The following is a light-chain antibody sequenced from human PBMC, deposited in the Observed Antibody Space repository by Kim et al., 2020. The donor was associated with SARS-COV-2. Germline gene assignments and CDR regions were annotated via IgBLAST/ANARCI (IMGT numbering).Light chain of an antibody. CDR3: SSYTSSSTLVV. CDR2: DVT. CDR1: SSDVGGYNY. Sequence: QSITISCTGTSSDVGGYNYVSWYQQHPGKAPKLMIYDVTNRPSGFSNRFSGSKSGNTASLTISGLQAEDEGDYYCSSYTSSSTLVVFGGGTQLTVL. V-gene: IGLV2-14*03. J-gene: IGLJ2*01.